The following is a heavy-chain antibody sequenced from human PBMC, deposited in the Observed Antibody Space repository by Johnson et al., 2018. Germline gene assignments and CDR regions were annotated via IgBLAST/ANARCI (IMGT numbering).Heavy chain of an antibody. J-gene: IGHJ6*02. CDR3: ARDEAGGVVVAATHTTYYYYGMDV. D-gene: IGHD2-15*01. Sequence: EVQLVESGGGLVKPGGSLRLSCAASGFTFSSYSMNWVRQAPGKGLEWVSSISSSSRTIYYADSVKGRCTISRDNAKNSQYLQMNSLRDGDTAVYYRARDEAGGVVVAATHTTYYYYGMDVWGQGATVTVSS. CDR1: GFTFSSYS. V-gene: IGHV3-21*01. CDR2: ISSSSRTI.